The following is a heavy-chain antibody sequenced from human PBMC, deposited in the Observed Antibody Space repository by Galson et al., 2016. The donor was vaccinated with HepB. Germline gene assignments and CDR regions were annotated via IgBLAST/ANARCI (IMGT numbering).Heavy chain of an antibody. CDR3: ARDRQYSSSWPRRTYYYGMDV. D-gene: IGHD6-13*01. Sequence: SLRLSCAASGFIVSSYHINWVRQAPGKGLEWVSLINSGGSTYYADSVKGRFTSSRDNSKNTVYLQMNGLRVEDTAVYYCARDRQYSSSWPRRTYYYGMDVWGQGTTVTVSS. CDR1: GFIVSSYH. J-gene: IGHJ6*02. V-gene: IGHV3-66*01. CDR2: INSGGST.